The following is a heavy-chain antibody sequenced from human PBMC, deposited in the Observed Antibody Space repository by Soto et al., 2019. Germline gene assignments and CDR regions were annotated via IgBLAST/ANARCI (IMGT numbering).Heavy chain of an antibody. CDR1: GFTFSSYS. CDR3: AREIGIAAAGTELDYYNYGMDV. J-gene: IGHJ6*02. V-gene: IGHV3-21*01. D-gene: IGHD6-13*01. CDR2: ISSSSSYI. Sequence: PGGSLRLSCAASGFTFSSYSMNWVRQAPGKGLEWVSSISSSSSYIYYADSVKGRFTISRDNAKNSLYLQMNSLRAEDTAVYYCAREIGIAAAGTELDYYNYGMDVWGQGTTVT.